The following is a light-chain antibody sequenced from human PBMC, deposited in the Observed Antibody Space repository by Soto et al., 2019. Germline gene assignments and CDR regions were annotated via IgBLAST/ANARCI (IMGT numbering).Light chain of an antibody. CDR2: EVS. CDR1: SSDDGGYNY. V-gene: IGLV2-8*01. CDR3: SSYAGSNTVV. J-gene: IGLJ2*01. Sequence: QSALTQPPSASGSPGQSVTISCTGTSSDDGGYNYVSWYQQHPGKAPKLMIYEVSKRPSGVPDRFSGSKSGNTASLTVSGLQAEYEADYYCSSYAGSNTVVFGGGTKLTVL.